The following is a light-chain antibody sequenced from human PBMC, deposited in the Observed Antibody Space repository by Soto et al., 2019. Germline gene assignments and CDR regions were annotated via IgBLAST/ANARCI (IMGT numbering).Light chain of an antibody. J-gene: IGKJ3*01. CDR1: QSISSW. CDR2: KAS. Sequence: DIQMTQSPSSVGDRVTITCRASQSISSWLAWYQQKPGKAPKVLIYKASSLESGVPSRFSGSGSGTEFTLTISSLQPDDFATYYCQQYNSYPFTFGPGTKVDIK. V-gene: IGKV1-5*03. CDR3: QQYNSYPFT.